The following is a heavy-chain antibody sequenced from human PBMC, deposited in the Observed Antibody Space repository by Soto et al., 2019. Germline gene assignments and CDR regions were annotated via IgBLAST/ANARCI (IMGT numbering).Heavy chain of an antibody. D-gene: IGHD3-10*01. CDR2: ISGSGGST. J-gene: IGHJ4*02. CDR1: GFTFSSYA. V-gene: IGHV3-23*01. CDR3: AKEKPATTYYYGSAFPRGGYFDY. Sequence: EVQLLESGGGLVQPGGSLRLSCAASGFTFSSYAMSWVRQAPGKGLEWVSAISGSGGSTYYADSVKGRFTISRDNSKNTLYLQMNSLRAEDTAVYYCAKEKPATTYYYGSAFPRGGYFDYWGQGTLVTVSS.